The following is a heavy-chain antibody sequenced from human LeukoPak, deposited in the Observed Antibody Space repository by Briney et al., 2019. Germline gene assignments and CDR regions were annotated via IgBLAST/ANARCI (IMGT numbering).Heavy chain of an antibody. CDR2: INPSGGST. CDR3: ARAKVPDYSNYVQNNWFDP. J-gene: IGHJ5*02. Sequence: ASVKVSCKASGYTFTSYYMHWVRQAPGQGLEWMGIINPSGGSTSYAQKFQGRVTMTRDTSTSTVYMELRSLRSDDTAVYYCARAKVPDYSNYVQNNWFDPWGQGTLVTVSS. D-gene: IGHD4-11*01. CDR1: GYTFTSYY. V-gene: IGHV1-46*01.